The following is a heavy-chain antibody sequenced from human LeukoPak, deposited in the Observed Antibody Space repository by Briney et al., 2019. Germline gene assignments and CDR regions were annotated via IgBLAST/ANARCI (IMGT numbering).Heavy chain of an antibody. CDR2: IIPIFGTA. CDR3: ARVPTYYYDSSGYFFDY. CDR1: GGTFSSYA. D-gene: IGHD3-22*01. J-gene: IGHJ4*02. Sequence: SVKVSCKASGGTFSSYAISWVRQAPGQGLEWMGGIIPIFGTANYAQKFQGRVTITADESTSTAYMELSSLRSENTAVYYCARVPTYYYDSSGYFFDYWGQGTLVTVSP. V-gene: IGHV1-69*13.